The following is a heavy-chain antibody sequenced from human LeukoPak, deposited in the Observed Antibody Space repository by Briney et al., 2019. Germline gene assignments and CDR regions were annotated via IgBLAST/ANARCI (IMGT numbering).Heavy chain of an antibody. V-gene: IGHV4-34*01. D-gene: IGHD5-18*01. CDR1: GGSFSGYY. Sequence: SETLSLTCAVYGGSFSGYYWSWIRQPPGKGLEWIGEINHSGSTNYNPSLKSRVTISVDKSKKQFSLKLSSVTAADTAVDYLGRAPFTWIQPWFDYWGQETPVTVSS. CDR2: INHSGST. J-gene: IGHJ4*02. CDR3: GRAPFTWIQPWFDY.